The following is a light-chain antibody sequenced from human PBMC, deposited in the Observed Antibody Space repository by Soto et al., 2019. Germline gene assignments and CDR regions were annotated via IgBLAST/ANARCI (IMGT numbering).Light chain of an antibody. V-gene: IGLV1-40*01. CDR1: SSNIGAIYD. CDR3: QSYDSSLSGSV. J-gene: IGLJ3*02. CDR2: GNN. Sequence: QSVLTQPPSVSGAPGQRVTISCTGSSSNIGAIYDVHWYQQVPGTAPKVLIFGNNKRPSGVPDRFSGSKSGTSASLAITGLQAEDEADYYCQSYDSSLSGSVFGGGTKVTVL.